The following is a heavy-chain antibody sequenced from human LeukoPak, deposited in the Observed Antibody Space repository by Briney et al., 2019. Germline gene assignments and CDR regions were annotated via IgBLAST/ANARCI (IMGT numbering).Heavy chain of an antibody. CDR1: GGSLSSSNYY. D-gene: IGHD6-13*01. J-gene: IGHJ5*02. CDR2: VYYSGYT. Sequence: IPSETLSLTCTVSGGSLSSSNYYWGWFRQPPGKGLEWIGSVYYSGYTYYNPSLKSRVTMSVDTSKNQFSLKLSSVTAADTAVYYCAREVAAAEGVWFDPWGQGTLVTVSS. V-gene: IGHV4-39*07. CDR3: AREVAAAEGVWFDP.